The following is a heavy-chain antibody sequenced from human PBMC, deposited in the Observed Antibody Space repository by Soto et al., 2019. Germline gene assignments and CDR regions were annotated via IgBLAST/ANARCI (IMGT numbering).Heavy chain of an antibody. V-gene: IGHV3-30*18. D-gene: IGHD6-13*01. CDR1: GFTFSSYG. J-gene: IGHJ4*02. CDR2: ISYDGSNK. Sequence: GGSLRLSCAASGFTFSSYGMHWVRQAPGKGLEWVAVISYDGSNKYYADSVKGRFTISRDNSKNTLYLQMNSLRAEDTAVYYCAKVSLGVSSSWYYFDYWGQGTLVTVSS. CDR3: AKVSLGVSSSWYYFDY.